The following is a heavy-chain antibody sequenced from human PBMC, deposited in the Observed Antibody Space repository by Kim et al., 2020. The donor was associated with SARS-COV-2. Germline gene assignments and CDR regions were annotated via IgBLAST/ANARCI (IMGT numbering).Heavy chain of an antibody. CDR3: AGDRDSSGHYYYYYGMDV. V-gene: IGHV4-31*02. D-gene: IGHD6-19*01. Sequence: SRVTISVDTSKNQFSLKLSSVTAADTAVYYCAGDRDSSGHYYYYYGMDVWGQGTTVTVSS. J-gene: IGHJ6*02.